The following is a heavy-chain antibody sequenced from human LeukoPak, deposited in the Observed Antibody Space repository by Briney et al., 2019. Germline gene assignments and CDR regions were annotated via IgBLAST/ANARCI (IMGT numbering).Heavy chain of an antibody. CDR1: GVSIQSYW. CDR2: IYTTGRT. D-gene: IGHD5-18*01. CDR3: ARSGYTISAYHSDF. Sequence: SETLSLTCDVSGVSIQSYWWSWVRKPAGKGLEWIGRIYTTGRTNYSPSFQGRVTMSIDVSSNQFSLTLRSVTAADTAVYYCARSGYTISAYHSDFWGQGAPVTVSS. J-gene: IGHJ4*02. V-gene: IGHV4-4*07.